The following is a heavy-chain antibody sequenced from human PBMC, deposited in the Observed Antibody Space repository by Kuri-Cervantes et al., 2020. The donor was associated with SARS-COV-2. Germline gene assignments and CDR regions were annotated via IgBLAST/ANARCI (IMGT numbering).Heavy chain of an antibody. CDR1: GGSISSGGYY. J-gene: IGHJ5*02. D-gene: IGHD6-13*01. V-gene: IGHV4-31*03. CDR2: IYYSGST. CDR3: ARTGQWYSSSWTERVVRYNWFDP. Sequence: SETLSLTCTVSGGSISSGGYYWSWIRQHPGKGLEWIGYIYYSGSTYYNPSLKSRVTISVDTSKNQFSLKLSSVTAADTAVYYCARTGQWYSSSWTERVVRYNWFDPWGQGTLVTVSS.